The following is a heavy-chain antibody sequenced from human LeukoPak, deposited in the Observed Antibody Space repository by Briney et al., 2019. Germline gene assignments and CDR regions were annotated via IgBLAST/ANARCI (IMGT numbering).Heavy chain of an antibody. CDR1: GFTVSTSY. CDR2: IYSGGSA. V-gene: IGHV3-66*01. D-gene: IGHD3-10*01. Sequence: GGPLRLSCAASGFTVSTSYMSWVRQAPGKGLEWVSVIYSGGSAYYADSVKGRFTISRDNSKNTLYLQMSSLRAEDTAVYYCARDKGYYGSADYFDCWGQGTLVTVSS. J-gene: IGHJ4*02. CDR3: ARDKGYYGSADYFDC.